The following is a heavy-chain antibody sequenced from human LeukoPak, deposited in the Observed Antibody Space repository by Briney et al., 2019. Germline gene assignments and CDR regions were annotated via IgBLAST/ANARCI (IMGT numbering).Heavy chain of an antibody. CDR3: ARDFPARDWFFDL. Sequence: ASVKVSCKASGYTFTSYSMNWVRQAPGQGLEYMGWINANTGNPTYAQGFTGRFVLSLDTSVSTAYLRISSLKAEDTAVYYCARDFPARDWFFDLWGRGTLVTVSS. CDR2: INANTGNP. J-gene: IGHJ2*01. V-gene: IGHV7-4-1*02. CDR1: GYTFTSYS.